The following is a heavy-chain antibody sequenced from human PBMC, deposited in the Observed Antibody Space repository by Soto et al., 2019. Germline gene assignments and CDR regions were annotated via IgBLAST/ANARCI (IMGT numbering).Heavy chain of an antibody. CDR3: AKGSLAYCGGDCYYRNLLFFP. V-gene: IGHV3-30*18. D-gene: IGHD2-21*02. J-gene: IGHJ5*02. CDR1: GFTFSSYG. Sequence: GGSLRLSCAASGFTFSSYGMHWVRQAPGKGLEWVAVISYDGSNKYYADSVKGRFTISRDNCKNTLYLQMNSLRAEDTAVYYCAKGSLAYCGGDCYYRNLLFFPWGQGTLVTVSS. CDR2: ISYDGSNK.